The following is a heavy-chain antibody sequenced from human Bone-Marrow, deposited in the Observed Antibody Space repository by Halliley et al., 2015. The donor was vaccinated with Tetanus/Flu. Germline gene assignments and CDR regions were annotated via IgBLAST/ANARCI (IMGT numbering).Heavy chain of an antibody. J-gene: IGHJ4*02. D-gene: IGHD3-16*01. CDR3: ASIRAYGDIFYFFDS. V-gene: IGHV4-30-4*07. Sequence: WIGNVFYSGSSHPNPSLGSRVSVSVDTSKEQFFLRLRSVTAADTAVYYCASIRAYGDIFYFFDSWGQGIQVTVAS. CDR2: VFYSGSS.